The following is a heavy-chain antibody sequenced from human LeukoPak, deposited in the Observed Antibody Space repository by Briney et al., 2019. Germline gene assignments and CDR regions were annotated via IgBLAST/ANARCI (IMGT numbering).Heavy chain of an antibody. V-gene: IGHV3-30*04. CDR3: ARDLRASDYYGSGSPDY. CDR1: GFTFSSYA. J-gene: IGHJ4*02. D-gene: IGHD3-10*01. CDR2: ISYDGSNK. Sequence: GGSLRLSCAGSGFTFSSYAMHWVRQAPGKGLEWVAVISYDGSNKYYADSVKGRFTISRDNSKNTLYLQMNSLRAEDTAVYYCARDLRASDYYGSGSPDYWGQGTLVTVSS.